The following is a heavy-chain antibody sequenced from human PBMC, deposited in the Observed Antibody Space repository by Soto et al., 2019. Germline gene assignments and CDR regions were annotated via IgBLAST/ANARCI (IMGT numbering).Heavy chain of an antibody. CDR3: ARDANYYDSSGNYNY. Sequence: GGSLRLSCAASGFTVSSNYMSWVRQAPGKGLVWVSRINTDGSSTSYADSVKGRFTISRDNAKNTLYLQMNSLRVEDTAVYYCARDANYYDSSGNYNYWGKGTLVTVSS. J-gene: IGHJ4*02. CDR2: INTDGSST. CDR1: GFTVSSNY. V-gene: IGHV3-74*01. D-gene: IGHD3-22*01.